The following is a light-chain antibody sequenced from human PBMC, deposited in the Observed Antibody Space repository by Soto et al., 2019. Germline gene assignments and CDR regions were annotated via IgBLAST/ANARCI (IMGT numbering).Light chain of an antibody. J-gene: IGLJ2*01. CDR1: SSDVGGYNY. V-gene: IGLV2-14*01. CDR3: SSYTSSSTVV. Sequence: QAVVTQPASVSGSPGQSITISCTGTSSDVGGYNYVSWYQQHPGKAPKLMIYDVSNRPSGVSNRFSGSKSGNTASLTISGLQAEDEADNYCSSYTSSSTVVFGGGTKLTVL. CDR2: DVS.